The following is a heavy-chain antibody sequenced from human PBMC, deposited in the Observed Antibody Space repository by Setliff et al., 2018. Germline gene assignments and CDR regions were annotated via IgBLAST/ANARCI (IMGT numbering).Heavy chain of an antibody. Sequence: GGSLRLSCAASGFTVSNNYMSWVRQAPGKGLEWGSVIYSGGGTNYADSVKGRFTISRDNAKNTVYLQMNRLRADDTAVYYCIRDWGEAGSTNAFDIWGQGTMVTVSS. CDR2: IYSGGGT. CDR3: IRDWGEAGSTNAFDI. CDR1: GFTVSNNY. V-gene: IGHV3-53*01. J-gene: IGHJ3*02. D-gene: IGHD1-26*01.